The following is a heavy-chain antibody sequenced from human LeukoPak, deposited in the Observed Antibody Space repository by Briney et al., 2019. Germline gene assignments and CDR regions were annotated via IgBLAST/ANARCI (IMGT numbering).Heavy chain of an antibody. D-gene: IGHD2-2*01. CDR3: ARDGVVPAAMPGSLDYYGMDV. V-gene: IGHV1-69*01. Sequence: SVKVSCKASGGTFSSYAISWVRQAPGQGLEWMGGTIPIFGTANYAQKFQGRVTITADESTSTAYMELSSLRSEDTAVYYCARDGVVPAAMPGSLDYYGMDVWGQGTTVTVSS. CDR2: TIPIFGTA. CDR1: GGTFSSYA. J-gene: IGHJ6*02.